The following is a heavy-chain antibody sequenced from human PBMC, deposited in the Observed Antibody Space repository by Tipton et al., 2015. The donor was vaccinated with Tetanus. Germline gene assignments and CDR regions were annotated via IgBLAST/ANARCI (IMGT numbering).Heavy chain of an antibody. J-gene: IGHJ4*02. V-gene: IGHV3-21*01. CDR3: AREAANYYDSSGYRY. CDR1: GFTFSSYS. D-gene: IGHD3-22*01. Sequence: SLRLSCAASGFTFSSYSMNWVRQAPGKGLEWVSSISSSSSYIYYADSVKGRFTISRDNAKNSLYLQMNSLRAEDTAVYYCAREAANYYDSSGYRYWGQGTLVTVSS. CDR2: ISSSSSYI.